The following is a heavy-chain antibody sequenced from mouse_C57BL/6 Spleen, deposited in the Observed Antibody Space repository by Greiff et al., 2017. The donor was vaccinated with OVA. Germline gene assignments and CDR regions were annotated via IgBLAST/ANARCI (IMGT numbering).Heavy chain of an antibody. V-gene: IGHV5-4*01. CDR1: GFTFSSYA. D-gene: IGHD2-1*01. J-gene: IGHJ4*01. CDR2: ISDGGSYT. CDR3: ARDGAMVTTAYYYAMDY. Sequence: EVKLQQSGGGLVKPGGSLKLSCAASGFTFSSYAMSWVRQTPEKRLEWVATISDGGSYTYYPDNVKGRFPISRDNAKNNLYLQMSHLKSEDTAMYYCARDGAMVTTAYYYAMDYWGQGTSVTVSS.